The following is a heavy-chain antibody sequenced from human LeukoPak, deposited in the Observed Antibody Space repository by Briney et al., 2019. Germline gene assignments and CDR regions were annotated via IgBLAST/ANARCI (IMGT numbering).Heavy chain of an antibody. CDR3: AKDRGFYCSSTSCYKVGDY. CDR1: GFTFSSYA. J-gene: IGHJ4*02. CDR2: ISGSGGST. V-gene: IGHV3-23*01. D-gene: IGHD2-2*02. Sequence: GGSLRLSCAASGFTFSSYAMSWVRQAPGKGPEWVSAISGSGGSTYYADSVKGRFTISRDNSKNTLYLQTNSLRAEDTAVYYCAKDRGFYCSSTSCYKVGDYWGQGTLVTVSS.